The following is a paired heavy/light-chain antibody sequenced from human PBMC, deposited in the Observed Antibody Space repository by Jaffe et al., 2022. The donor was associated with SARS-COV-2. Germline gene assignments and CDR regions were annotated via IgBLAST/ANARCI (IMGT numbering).Light chain of an antibody. CDR3: QSSDSSLRGRNVI. Sequence: QSVLTQPPSVSGAPGQRVTISCTGSSSNIGAGYDVHWYQQLPGTAPKLLIYGNNNRPSGVPDRFSGSKSGTSASLAISGLQAEDEADYYCQSSDSSLRGRNVIFGGGTKLTVL. J-gene: IGLJ2*01. CDR1: SSNIGAGYD. V-gene: IGLV1-40*01. CDR2: GNN.
Heavy chain of an antibody. V-gene: IGHV3-7*01. CDR2: IKQDGSEK. CDR3: ARDLLWFGEYQGSYMDV. J-gene: IGHJ6*03. Sequence: ELQLVESGGGLVQPGGSLRLSCAASGLTFSSYWMSWVRQAPGKGLEWVANIKQDGSEKYYVDSVKGRFTVSRDNAKNSLYLQMNSLRAEDTAVYYCARDLLWFGEYQGSYMDVWGTGTTVTVSS. D-gene: IGHD3-10*01. CDR1: GLTFSSYW.